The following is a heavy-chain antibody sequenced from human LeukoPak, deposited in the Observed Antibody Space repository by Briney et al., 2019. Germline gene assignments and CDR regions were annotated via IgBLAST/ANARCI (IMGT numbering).Heavy chain of an antibody. Sequence: GRSLRLSCAASGFTLSSYGMHWVRQAPGKGLEWVAVISYDGSNKYYADSVKGRFNISRDNSKNTLYLQMNSLRADDTAVYYCAKGDLGYCSSTSCYWGRDYFDYWGQGTLVTVSS. CDR1: GFTLSSYG. CDR2: ISYDGSNK. V-gene: IGHV3-30*18. J-gene: IGHJ4*02. CDR3: AKGDLGYCSSTSCYWGRDYFDY. D-gene: IGHD2-2*01.